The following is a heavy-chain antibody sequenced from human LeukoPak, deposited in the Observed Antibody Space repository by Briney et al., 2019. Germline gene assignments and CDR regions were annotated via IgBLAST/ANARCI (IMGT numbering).Heavy chain of an antibody. V-gene: IGHV1-18*01. CDR3: ARDHRDDYGDYGLVGDWYFDL. CDR1: GYTFTSYG. Sequence: ASVKVSCKASGYTFTSYGISWVRQAPGQGLEWMGWISAYNGNTNYAQKLQGRVTRTTDTSTSTAYIELRSLRSDDTAVYYCARDHRDDYGDYGLVGDWYFDLWGRGTLVTVSS. D-gene: IGHD4-17*01. J-gene: IGHJ2*01. CDR2: ISAYNGNT.